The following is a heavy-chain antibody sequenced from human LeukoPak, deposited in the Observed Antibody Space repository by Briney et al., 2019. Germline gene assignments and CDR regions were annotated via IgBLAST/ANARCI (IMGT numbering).Heavy chain of an antibody. Sequence: PGASVKVSCKASGYTFTSYPIHWVRQAPGQRLEWMGWINAGNGNTKYSQKFQGRVTITRDTSASTAYMELSSPRSEDTAVYYCARAVAGTGWGYYFDYWGQGTLVTVSS. V-gene: IGHV1-3*01. CDR2: INAGNGNT. J-gene: IGHJ4*02. CDR3: ARAVAGTGWGYYFDY. CDR1: GYTFTSYP. D-gene: IGHD6-19*01.